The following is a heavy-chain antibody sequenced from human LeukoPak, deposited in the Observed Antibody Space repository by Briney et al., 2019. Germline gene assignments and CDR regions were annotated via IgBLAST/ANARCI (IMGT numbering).Heavy chain of an antibody. Sequence: PGGSLRLSCAASGFTVSGNYMSWVRQAPGKGLEWVSVIYTAGSTSYADSVKGRITTSRDNSKNTLYLQMNSLRAEDTAVYFCVGGSSWPGLSYWGQGTLLTVSS. D-gene: IGHD6-13*01. V-gene: IGHV3-53*01. CDR3: VGGSSWPGLSY. CDR1: GFTVSGNY. CDR2: IYTAGST. J-gene: IGHJ4*02.